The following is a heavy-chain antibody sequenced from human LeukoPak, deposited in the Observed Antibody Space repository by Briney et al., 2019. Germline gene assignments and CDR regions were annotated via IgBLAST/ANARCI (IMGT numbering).Heavy chain of an antibody. CDR1: GFTFSSYW. CDR2: IKQDGSEK. J-gene: IGHJ4*02. CDR3: ARVNYDYVWGSYRSLYFDY. Sequence: GGSLRLSCAASGFTFSSYWMSWVRQAPGKGLEWVANIKQDGSEKYYVDSVKGRFTISRDNAKNSLYLQMNSLRAEDTAVYYCARVNYDYVWGSYRSLYFDYWGQGTLVTVSS. D-gene: IGHD3-16*02. V-gene: IGHV3-7*03.